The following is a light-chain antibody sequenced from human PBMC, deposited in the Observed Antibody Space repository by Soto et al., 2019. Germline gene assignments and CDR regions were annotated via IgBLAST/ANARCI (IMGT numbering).Light chain of an antibody. J-gene: IGLJ2*01. CDR1: SSDVGNYNY. CDR3: SSYTSSSTSVV. V-gene: IGLV2-14*01. Sequence: QSALTQPASVSASPGQSITISCAGTSSDVGNYNYDSWYQQHPGKAPKLMIYDVSNRPSGVSNRFSGSKSGNSASLTISGLQAEDEADYYCSSYTSSSTSVVFGGGTKLTVL. CDR2: DVS.